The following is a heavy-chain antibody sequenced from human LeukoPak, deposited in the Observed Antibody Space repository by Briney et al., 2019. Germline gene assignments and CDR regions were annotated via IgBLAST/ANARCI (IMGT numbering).Heavy chain of an antibody. D-gene: IGHD1-26*01. V-gene: IGHV3-23*01. J-gene: IGHJ4*02. Sequence: GGSLRLSCAASGFTFSDYYMSWIRQAPGKGLEWVSAISGSGGSTYYADSVKGRFTISRDNSKNTLYLQMNSLRAEDTAVYNCAKSGVSYPYYFDYWGQGTLVTVSS. CDR2: ISGSGGST. CDR3: AKSGVSYPYYFDY. CDR1: GFTFSDYY.